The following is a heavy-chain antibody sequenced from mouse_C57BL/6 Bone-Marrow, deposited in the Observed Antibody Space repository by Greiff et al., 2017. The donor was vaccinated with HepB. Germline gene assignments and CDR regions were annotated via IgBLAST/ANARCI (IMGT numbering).Heavy chain of an antibody. CDR3: TRHITTVVDVYFDV. V-gene: IGHV5-9-1*02. Sequence: EVKLVESGEGLVKPGGSLKLSCAASGFTFSSYAMSWVRQTPEKRLEWVAYISSGGDYIYYADTVKGRFTISRDNARNTLYLQMSSLKSEDTAMYYCTRHITTVVDVYFDVWGTGTTVTVSS. D-gene: IGHD1-1*01. J-gene: IGHJ1*03. CDR2: ISSGGDYI. CDR1: GFTFSSYA.